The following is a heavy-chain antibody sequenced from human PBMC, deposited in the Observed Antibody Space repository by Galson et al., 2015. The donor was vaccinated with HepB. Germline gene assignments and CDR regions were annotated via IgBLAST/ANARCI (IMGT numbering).Heavy chain of an antibody. D-gene: IGHD2-2*01. CDR1: GFTFSSYS. CDR3: ARDGVPAATSFDY. J-gene: IGHJ4*02. CDR2: ISSSSSYI. Sequence: SLRLSCAASGFTFSSYSMNWVRQAPGKGLEWVSYISSSSSYIYYADSVKGRFTISRDNAKNSLYLQMNSLRAEDMAVYYCARDGVPAATSFDYWGQGTLVTVSS. V-gene: IGHV3-21*01.